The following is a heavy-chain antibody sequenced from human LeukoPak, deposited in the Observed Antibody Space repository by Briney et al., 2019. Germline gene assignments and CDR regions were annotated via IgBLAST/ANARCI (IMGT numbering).Heavy chain of an antibody. CDR1: GFSVRTNY. CDR2: IYSGGTI. D-gene: IGHD3-22*01. J-gene: IGHJ3*01. Sequence: PGGSLRLSCAASGFSVRTNYMSWVRQAPGKGLEWVSVIYSGGTIRYAESVKGRFTISRGNFRDTLNLQMNSLRVDDTAVYYCVRAVHHLFYSDSSGYYGDAFDVWGQGTVVTVSS. CDR3: VRAVHHLFYSDSSGYYGDAFDV. V-gene: IGHV3-53*01.